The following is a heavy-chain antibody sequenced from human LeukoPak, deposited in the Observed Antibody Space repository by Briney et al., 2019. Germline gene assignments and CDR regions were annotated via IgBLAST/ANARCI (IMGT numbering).Heavy chain of an antibody. CDR3: ARDQAATNTQVRFCLD. V-gene: IGHV1-18*04. J-gene: IGHJ4*02. CDR1: GYTFTGYY. Sequence: ASVRVSCKASGYTFTGYYIHWVRQAPGQGLEWMGWISAYNGNTNFAQKLQGRVTMTTDTSTSTAYMDLRSLRSDDTAVHYCARDQAATNTQVRFCLDWGQGTLVTVSS. D-gene: IGHD3-9*01. CDR2: ISAYNGNT.